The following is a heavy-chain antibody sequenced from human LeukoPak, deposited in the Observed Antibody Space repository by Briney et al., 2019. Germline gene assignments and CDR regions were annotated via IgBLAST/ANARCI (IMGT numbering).Heavy chain of an antibody. CDR1: GFTFSSYS. CDR2: ISSSSSYI. Sequence: PGGSLRLSCAASGFTFSSYSMNWVRQAPGKGLEWVSSISSSSSYIYYADSVKGRFTISRDNSKNTLYLQMNSLRAEDTAVYYCAQKAAHYDFWSGLTNYYYYYYMDVWGKGTTVTVSS. CDR3: AQKAAHYDFWSGLTNYYYYYYMDV. J-gene: IGHJ6*03. V-gene: IGHV3-21*04. D-gene: IGHD3-3*01.